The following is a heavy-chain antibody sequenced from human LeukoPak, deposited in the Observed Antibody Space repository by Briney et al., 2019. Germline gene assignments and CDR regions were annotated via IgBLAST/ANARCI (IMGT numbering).Heavy chain of an antibody. Sequence: GGSLRLSCAASGFTFSSYAMSWVRQAPGKGLEWVAFIRYDGSNKYYADSVKGRFTISRDNSKNTLYLQMNSLRAEDTAVYYCAKGPGIQLWFEYWGQGTLVTVSS. CDR3: AKGPGIQLWFEY. D-gene: IGHD5-18*01. CDR1: GFTFSSYA. J-gene: IGHJ4*02. CDR2: IRYDGSNK. V-gene: IGHV3-30*02.